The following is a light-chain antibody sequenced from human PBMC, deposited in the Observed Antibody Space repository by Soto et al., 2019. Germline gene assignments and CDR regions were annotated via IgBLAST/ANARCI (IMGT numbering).Light chain of an antibody. CDR3: QPYDSSPLP. V-gene: IGKV3-20*01. CDR2: GAS. Sequence: EMVLTQSPGTLSLSPGERATLSCRASQSVGKSLAWYQQKPGQAPRLLIYGASTRAAGIPDRFSGSESGTDFTLNISSLEPEDFAIYYCQPYDSSPLPFGQGAKGEIK. J-gene: IGKJ1*01. CDR1: QSVGKS.